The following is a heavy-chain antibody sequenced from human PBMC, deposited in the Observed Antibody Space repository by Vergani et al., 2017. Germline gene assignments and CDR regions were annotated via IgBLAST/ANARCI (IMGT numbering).Heavy chain of an antibody. D-gene: IGHD3-10*01. J-gene: IGHJ5*02. Sequence: QVQLVQSGAEVKKPGSSVKVSCKASGGTFSSYAISWVRQAPGQGLEWMGGINPNSGGTNYAQKFQGRVTMTRDTSISTAYMELSRLRSDDTAVYYCARDRGSGSYYNVNWFDPWGQGTLVTVSS. CDR1: GGTFSSYA. CDR3: ARDRGSGSYYNVNWFDP. V-gene: IGHV1-2*02. CDR2: INPNSGGT.